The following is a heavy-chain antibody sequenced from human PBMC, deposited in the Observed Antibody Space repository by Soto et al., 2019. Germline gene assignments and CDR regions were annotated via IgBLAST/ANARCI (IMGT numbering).Heavy chain of an antibody. CDR2: IKSTTDGGTT. Sequence: GSLRLSCAASGFTFSNAWMNWVRQAPGKGLEWVGRIKSTTDGGTTEYAAPVKGRFTISRDDSKNTLFLQMNSLKTEDTAVYYCTTDRVLYSSGCHQYQLAFWGQGTLVLVSS. J-gene: IGHJ1*01. V-gene: IGHV3-15*07. CDR3: TTDRVLYSSGCHQYQLAF. CDR1: GFTFSNAW. D-gene: IGHD6-25*01.